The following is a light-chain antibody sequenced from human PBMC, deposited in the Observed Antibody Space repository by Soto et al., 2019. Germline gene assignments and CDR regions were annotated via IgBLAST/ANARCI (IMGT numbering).Light chain of an antibody. Sequence: VLTQSAGTLSLSPVERATLSCRASQSVSSSYLAWYQQKPGQAPRLLIYGASSRATGIPDRFSGSGSGTDFTLTISRLEPEDFAVYYCQQYGSSSWTFGQGTKVDIK. CDR3: QQYGSSSWT. J-gene: IGKJ1*01. CDR1: QSVSSSY. V-gene: IGKV3-20*01. CDR2: GAS.